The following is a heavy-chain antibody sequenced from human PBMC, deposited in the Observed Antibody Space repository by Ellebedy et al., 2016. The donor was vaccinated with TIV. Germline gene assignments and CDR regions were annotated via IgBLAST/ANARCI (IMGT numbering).Heavy chain of an antibody. CDR2: VRYRGDS. CDR1: GVSMRSGDYY. Sequence: MPSETLSLTCTVSGVSMRSGDYYWGWIRQPPGKGLEWIGSVRYRGDSDYMPSLQTRIAISVDTSRNHVSLRLTSVTAADPALYYCGSLRGFYSGWNFAYWGLGTLVTVSS. D-gene: IGHD5-12*01. J-gene: IGHJ1*01. CDR3: GSLRGFYSGWNFAY. V-gene: IGHV4-39*07.